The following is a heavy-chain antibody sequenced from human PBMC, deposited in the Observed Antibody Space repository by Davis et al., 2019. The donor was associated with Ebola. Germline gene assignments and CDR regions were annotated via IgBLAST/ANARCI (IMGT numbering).Heavy chain of an antibody. CDR3: ARDPQYGIGIVGSWLDP. V-gene: IGHV1-46*01. CDR2: INPSDGNT. D-gene: IGHD2-15*01. CDR1: GYTFSSYH. Sequence: ASVKVSCKASGYTFSSYHMHWVRQVPGQGLEWMGIINPSDGNTIYAENFQGRVTLSRDTSTSTVYMALTSLRSEDTAVYYCARDPQYGIGIVGSWLDPWGQGTLVTVSS. J-gene: IGHJ5*02.